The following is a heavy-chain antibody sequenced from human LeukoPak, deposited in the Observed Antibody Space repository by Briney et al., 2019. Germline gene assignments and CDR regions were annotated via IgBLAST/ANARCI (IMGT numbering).Heavy chain of an antibody. Sequence: GASVKVSCKTSGYTFTGYYMHWVRQAPGQGLEWMGWINPNSGGTNYAQKFQGRVTMTRDTSISTAHMELSRLRSDDTAVYYCARDNPNDYGEHWGQGTLVTVSS. V-gene: IGHV1-2*02. D-gene: IGHD4-17*01. CDR3: ARDNPNDYGEH. J-gene: IGHJ1*01. CDR1: GYTFTGYY. CDR2: INPNSGGT.